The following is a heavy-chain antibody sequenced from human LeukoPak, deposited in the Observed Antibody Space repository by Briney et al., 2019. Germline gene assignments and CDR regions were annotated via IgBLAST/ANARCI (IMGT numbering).Heavy chain of an antibody. D-gene: IGHD2-21*02. CDR3: AKFSPMTASHYFDF. V-gene: IGHV3-11*03. J-gene: IGHJ4*02. Sequence: GGSLRLSCAASGFTFSDYYMSRIRQAPGKGLEWVSYISPSSSYTDYADSVKGRFTISRDNAKNSLYLQMNSLRAEDTAVYSCAKFSPMTASHYFDFWGQGTLVTVSS. CDR1: GFTFSDYY. CDR2: ISPSSSYT.